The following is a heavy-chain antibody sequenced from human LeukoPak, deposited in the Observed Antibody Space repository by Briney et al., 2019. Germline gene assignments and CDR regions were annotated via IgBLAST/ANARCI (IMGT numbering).Heavy chain of an antibody. CDR3: ARGLRSQAGFDP. J-gene: IGHJ5*02. D-gene: IGHD4-17*01. V-gene: IGHV1-2*02. CDR2: INPNSGGT. Sequence: ASVKVSCKASGYTFTGYYMHWVRQAPGQGLEWMGWINPNSGGTNYAQKFQGRVTITRNTSISTAYMELSSLRSEDTAVYYCARGLRSQAGFDPWGQGTPVTVSS. CDR1: GYTFTGYY.